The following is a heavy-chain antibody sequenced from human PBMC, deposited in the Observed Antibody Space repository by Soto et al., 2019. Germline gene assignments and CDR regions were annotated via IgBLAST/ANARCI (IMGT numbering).Heavy chain of an antibody. V-gene: IGHV2-5*02. CDR1: GFSLNTRAVG. Sequence: QITLEESGPALVKPTQPLTLTCTFSGFSLNTRAVGVGWIRPPPGKALEWLAFIYWDDNKYYSPSLKSRLTISQDTSKTQVVLTMTNTGPVDTATYYCAHGAGWLFDYWGQGTQVTVSS. CDR2: IYWDDNK. J-gene: IGHJ4*02. CDR3: AHGAGWLFDY. D-gene: IGHD6-19*01.